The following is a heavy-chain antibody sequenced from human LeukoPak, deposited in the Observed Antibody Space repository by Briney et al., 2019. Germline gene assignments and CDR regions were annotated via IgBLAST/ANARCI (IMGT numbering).Heavy chain of an antibody. CDR1: GFTFSNYA. CDR3: AKERYSSSSLFAVNPFDY. D-gene: IGHD6-13*01. V-gene: IGHV3-23*01. Sequence: GGSLRLSCAASGFTFSNYAMSWVRQAPGKGLECVSAISDSGDKTDYADSVRGRFTIYRDNSKDTLYLQMNSLRVEDTAVYYCAKERYSSSSLFAVNPFDYWGQGTRITVSS. CDR2: ISDSGDKT. J-gene: IGHJ4*02.